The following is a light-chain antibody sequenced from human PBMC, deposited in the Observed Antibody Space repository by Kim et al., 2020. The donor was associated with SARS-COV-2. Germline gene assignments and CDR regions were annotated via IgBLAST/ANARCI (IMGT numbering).Light chain of an antibody. CDR2: DAS. J-gene: IGKJ5*01. Sequence: DIQMTQSPSSLSASVGDRVIITCQASQEVRKSLNWYQQKPGKPPKLLIYDASNLETGVPSRFGGSGYRSEFTFTITSVQPEDIGTYDCQQYDSLPITFGPGTRLEIK. CDR3: QQYDSLPIT. CDR1: QEVRKS. V-gene: IGKV1-33*01.